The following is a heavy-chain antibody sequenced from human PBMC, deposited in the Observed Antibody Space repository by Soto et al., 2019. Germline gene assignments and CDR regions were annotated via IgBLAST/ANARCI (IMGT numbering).Heavy chain of an antibody. CDR2: INPNSGGT. Sequence: GASVKVSCKASGYTFTGYYMHWVRQAPGQGLEWMGWINPNSGGTNYAQKFQGWVTMTRDTSISTAYMELSRLRSDDTAVYYCARPPGYISDWYYFDLWGQGTLVTVSS. CDR3: ARPPGYISDWYYFDL. J-gene: IGHJ4*02. D-gene: IGHD3-9*01. CDR1: GYTFTGYY. V-gene: IGHV1-2*04.